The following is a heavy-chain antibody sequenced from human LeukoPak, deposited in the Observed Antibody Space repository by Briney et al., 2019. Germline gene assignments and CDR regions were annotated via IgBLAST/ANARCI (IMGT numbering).Heavy chain of an antibody. Sequence: GGSLRLSCAASGFTFSDYYMSWIRQAAGKGLEWVSYISSSGSTIYYADSVKGRFTISRDNAKNSLYLQMNSLRAEDTAVYYCARSRPRIAAAGNYFDYWGQGTLVTVSS. V-gene: IGHV3-11*01. D-gene: IGHD6-13*01. CDR3: ARSRPRIAAAGNYFDY. CDR2: ISSSGSTI. J-gene: IGHJ4*02. CDR1: GFTFSDYY.